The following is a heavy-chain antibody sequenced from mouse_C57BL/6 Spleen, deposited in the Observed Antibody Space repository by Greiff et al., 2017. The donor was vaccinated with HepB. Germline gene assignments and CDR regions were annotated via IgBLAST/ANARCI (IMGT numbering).Heavy chain of an antibody. CDR3: ASQYLLWAHYAMDY. CDR2: IWRGGST. J-gene: IGHJ4*01. Sequence: VQLQQSGPGLVQPSQSLSITCTVSGFSLTSYGVHWVRQSPGKGLEWLGVIWRGGSTDYNAAFMSRLSITKDNSKSQVFFKMNSLQADDTAIYYCASQYLLWAHYAMDYWGQGTSVTVSS. D-gene: IGHD2-1*01. CDR1: GFSLTSYG. V-gene: IGHV2-5*01.